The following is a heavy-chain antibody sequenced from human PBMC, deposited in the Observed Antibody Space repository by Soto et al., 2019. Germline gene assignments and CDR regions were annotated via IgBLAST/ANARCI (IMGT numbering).Heavy chain of an antibody. CDR3: ARVISPRGHYIVVVPAAKVAYFDY. CDR1: FRFFIAYY. Sequence: SHTLTLTYSLYFRFFIAYYWRCIRQLPGMPLNRIGEINHSGRTNYNPSLKSRVTISVDTSKNQFSLKLSSVTAADTAVYYCARVISPRGHYIVVVPAAKVAYFDYWGQGTLVTVSS. V-gene: IGHV4-34*01. D-gene: IGHD2-2*01. J-gene: IGHJ4*02. CDR2: INHSGRT.